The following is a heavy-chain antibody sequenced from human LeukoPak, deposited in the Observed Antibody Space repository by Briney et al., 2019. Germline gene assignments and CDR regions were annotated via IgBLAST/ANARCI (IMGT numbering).Heavy chain of an antibody. D-gene: IGHD6-19*01. Sequence: PGGSLRLSCAASGFTFSSYGIHWVRQAPGKGLEWVAFIRHDGSNKYYADSVKGRFTISRDNSKSTLYLQMNSLRAEDTAVYYCAKVRAVAGTLSYFDYWGQGTLVTVSS. J-gene: IGHJ4*02. V-gene: IGHV3-30*02. CDR1: GFTFSSYG. CDR3: AKVRAVAGTLSYFDY. CDR2: IRHDGSNK.